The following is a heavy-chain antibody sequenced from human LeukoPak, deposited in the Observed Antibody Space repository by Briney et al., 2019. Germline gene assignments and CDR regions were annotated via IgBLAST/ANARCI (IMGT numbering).Heavy chain of an antibody. J-gene: IGHJ4*02. V-gene: IGHV1-2*02. D-gene: IGHD6-19*01. Sequence: ASVKVSCKASGYTFTGYFIHWVRQAPGQGLEWMGWINPNSGGTSYAQNFQGRLTMTRDTSISTAYMELSSLRSDDTAVYYCARVSVAGTPDRDYFDYWGQGTLVSVSS. CDR1: GYTFTGYF. CDR2: INPNSGGT. CDR3: ARVSVAGTPDRDYFDY.